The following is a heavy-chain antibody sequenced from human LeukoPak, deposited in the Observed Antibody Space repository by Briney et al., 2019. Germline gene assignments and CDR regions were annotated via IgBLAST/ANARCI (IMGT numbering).Heavy chain of an antibody. CDR1: GFTFSSYG. D-gene: IGHD5-24*01. J-gene: IGHJ4*02. V-gene: IGHV3-30*18. CDR3: ANGQAEMATITPAPFDY. Sequence: GGSLRLSCAASGFTFSSYGMHWVRQAPGKGLEWVAVISYDGSNKYYADSVKGRFTISRDNSKNTLYLQMNSLRAEDTAVYYCANGQAEMATITPAPFDYWGQGTLVTVSS. CDR2: ISYDGSNK.